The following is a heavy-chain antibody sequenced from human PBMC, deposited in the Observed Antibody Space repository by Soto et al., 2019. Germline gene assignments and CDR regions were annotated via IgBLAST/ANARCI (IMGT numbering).Heavy chain of an antibody. CDR1: GGTFSSYA. J-gene: IGHJ6*02. CDR3: ARDGRTYYYGSGSPYYYGMDV. D-gene: IGHD3-10*01. V-gene: IGHV1-69*01. Sequence: QVQLVQSGAEVKKPGSSVKVSCKASGGTFSSYAISWVRQAPGQGLEWMGGIIPIFGTANYAQKFQGRVTITADESTSTAHMELSSLRSEDTAVYYCARDGRTYYYGSGSPYYYGMDVWGQGTTVTVSS. CDR2: IIPIFGTA.